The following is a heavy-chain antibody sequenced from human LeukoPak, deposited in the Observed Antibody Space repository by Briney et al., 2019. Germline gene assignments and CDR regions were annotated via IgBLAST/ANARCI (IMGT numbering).Heavy chain of an antibody. CDR2: ISGSGGST. CDR3: AKSRPGYYDSSGDY. V-gene: IGHV3-23*01. D-gene: IGHD3-22*01. Sequence: GGSLRLSCAASGFTFSSYAMSWVRQAPGKGLEWVPAISGSGGSTYYADSVKGRFTISRDNSKNTLYLQMNSLRAEDTAVYYCAKSRPGYYDSSGDYWGQGTLVTVSS. CDR1: GFTFSSYA. J-gene: IGHJ4*02.